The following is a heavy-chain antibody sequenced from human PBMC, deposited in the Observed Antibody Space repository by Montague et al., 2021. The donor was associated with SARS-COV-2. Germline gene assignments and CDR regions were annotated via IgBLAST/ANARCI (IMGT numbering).Heavy chain of an antibody. Sequence: SETLSLTCAVYGGSFNEYSWGWIRQAPGKGLEWIAYIYHSETYKYNPSLRSRVTISVDASKNQFSLRMTSVTAADTAMYFCARAGPRSHTAFGVLFNGHFDLWGQGTTVIVSS. J-gene: IGHJ5*02. D-gene: IGHD3-3*01. CDR2: IYHSETY. CDR3: ARAGPRSHTAFGVLFNGHFDL. V-gene: IGHV4-34*01. CDR1: GGSFNEYS.